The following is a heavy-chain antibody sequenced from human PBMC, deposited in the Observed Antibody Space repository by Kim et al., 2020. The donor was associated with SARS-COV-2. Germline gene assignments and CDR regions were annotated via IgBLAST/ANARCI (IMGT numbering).Heavy chain of an antibody. CDR1: ELNVSDNY. Sequence: GGSLRLSCAASELNVSDNYMNWVRQGPGKGLEWVSILYIIGSTYYADSVRGRFTISRDSSKNTLYLQMSNLSADDTAVYFCARDTTNSGMNVWGQGTPV. CDR2: LYIIGST. D-gene: IGHD1-1*01. CDR3: ARDTTNSGMNV. J-gene: IGHJ6*02. V-gene: IGHV3-66*01.